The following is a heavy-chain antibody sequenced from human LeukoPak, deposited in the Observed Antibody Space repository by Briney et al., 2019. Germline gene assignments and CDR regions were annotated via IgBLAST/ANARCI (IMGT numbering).Heavy chain of an antibody. CDR1: GGPFSGFY. CDR3: ARGGGPPAYYFDF. J-gene: IGHJ4*02. V-gene: IGHV4-34*01. Sequence: SETLSLTCAVYGGPFSGFYWSWIGQPPGKGLEWIGEINHGGTPNYNTSLKSRVTISVDTSKNQFSLRLTSLTAADTAVYYCARGGGPPAYYFDFWGQGIQVTVCS. D-gene: IGHD3-16*01. CDR2: INHGGTP.